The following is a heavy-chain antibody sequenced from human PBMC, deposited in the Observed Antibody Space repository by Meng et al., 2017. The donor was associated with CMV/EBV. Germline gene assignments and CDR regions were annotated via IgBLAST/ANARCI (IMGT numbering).Heavy chain of an antibody. V-gene: IGHV1-18*01. CDR3: ARVVVVPAATTLRHYYYGMDV. CDR2: ISAYNGNT. D-gene: IGHD2-2*01. J-gene: IGHJ6*02. Sequence: ASVKVSCKASGYTFTSYGISWVRQAPGQGLEWMGWISAYNGNTNYAQKLQGRVTMTTDTSTSTAYMELRSLRSDDTAVYYCARVVVVPAATTLRHYYYGMDVWGQGTTVTVSS. CDR1: GYTFTSYG.